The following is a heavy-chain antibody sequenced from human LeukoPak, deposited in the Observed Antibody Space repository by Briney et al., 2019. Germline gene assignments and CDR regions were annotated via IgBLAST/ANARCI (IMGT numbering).Heavy chain of an antibody. V-gene: IGHV4-59*01. CDR1: GGSISSYY. J-gene: IGHJ6*02. CDR3: ARDRVVPYYYYYGMDV. Sequence: SSETLSLTCTVSGGSISSYYWSWIRQPPGKGLEWIGYIYYSGSTNYNPSLKSRVTISVDTSKNQFSLKLSSVTAADTAVYCCARDRVVPYYYYYGMDVWGQGTTVTVSS. CDR2: IYYSGST. D-gene: IGHD2-15*01.